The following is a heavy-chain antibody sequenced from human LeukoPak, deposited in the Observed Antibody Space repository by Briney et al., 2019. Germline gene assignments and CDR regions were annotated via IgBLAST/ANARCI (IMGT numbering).Heavy chain of an antibody. CDR1: GYSISSGYY. J-gene: IGHJ6*03. CDR2: IYHSGST. Sequence: SETLSLTCAVSGYSISSGYYWGWIRQPPGKGLEWIGSIYHSGSTYYNPSLKSRVTISVDTSKNQFSLKLSSVTAADTAVYHCARPRLYYYYYMDVWGKGTTVTVSS. V-gene: IGHV4-38-2*01. CDR3: ARPRLYYYYYMDV.